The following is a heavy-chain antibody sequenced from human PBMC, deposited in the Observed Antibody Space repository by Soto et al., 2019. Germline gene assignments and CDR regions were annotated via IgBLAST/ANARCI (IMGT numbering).Heavy chain of an antibody. CDR2: INSDGSST. V-gene: IGHV3-74*02. Sequence: EVQLLESGGGLVQPGGSLRLSCAASGFTFSSYAMSWVRQAPGKGLEWVSSINSDGSSTSYADSVKGRFTISRDNAKNTLYLQMNSLRAEDTAVYYCARGGDSGYDYHFDYWGQGTLVTVSS. CDR3: ARGGDSGYDYHFDY. D-gene: IGHD5-12*01. J-gene: IGHJ4*02. CDR1: GFTFSSYA.